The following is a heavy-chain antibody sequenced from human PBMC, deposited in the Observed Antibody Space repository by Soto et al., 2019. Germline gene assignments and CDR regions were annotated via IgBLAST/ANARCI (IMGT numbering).Heavy chain of an antibody. CDR2: ISYDGSNK. J-gene: IGHJ1*01. Sequence: GGSLRLSCAASGFTFSSYGMHWVRQAPGKGLEWVAVISYDGSNKYYADSVKGRFTISRDNSKNTLYLQMNSLRAEDTAVYYCAKSRERYDTNGYFQHWGQGTLVTVSS. D-gene: IGHD3-22*01. CDR1: GFTFSSYG. V-gene: IGHV3-30*18. CDR3: AKSRERYDTNGYFQH.